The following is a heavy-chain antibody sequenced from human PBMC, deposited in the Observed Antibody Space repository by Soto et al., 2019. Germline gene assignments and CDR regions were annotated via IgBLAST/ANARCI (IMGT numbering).Heavy chain of an antibody. Sequence: TSETLSLTCTVSLGSVNTADYFWAWIRQPPWNGLEFIVSIHSSWGTFYSPSLKSRVSISIDKSKNHFSLRLTSVTAGDTAVYFCASVVVGATRQSGSDHWGQGTLVTVSS. CDR1: LGSVNTADYF. CDR3: ASVVVGATRQSGSDH. J-gene: IGHJ4*02. V-gene: IGHV4-39*02. CDR2: IHSSWGT. D-gene: IGHD2-15*01.